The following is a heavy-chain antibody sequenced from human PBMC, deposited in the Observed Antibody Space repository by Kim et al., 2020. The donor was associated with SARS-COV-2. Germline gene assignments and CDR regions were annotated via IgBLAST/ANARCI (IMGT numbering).Heavy chain of an antibody. D-gene: IGHD6-13*01. CDR1: GGSISNINHY. J-gene: IGHJ4*02. CDR2: IYYTGDT. Sequence: SETLSLSCSVSGGSISNINHYWDWIRQPPGKGLEWIGTIYYTGDTYYNPSLKSRLTISVDTSKNHFALRLNSLTAADTAVYWCARLEATSSRPYFDSWAQGTPVTVSS. CDR3: ARLEATSSRPYFDS. V-gene: IGHV4-39*02.